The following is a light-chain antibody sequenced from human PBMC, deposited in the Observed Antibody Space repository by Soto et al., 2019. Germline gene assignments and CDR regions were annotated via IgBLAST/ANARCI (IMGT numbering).Light chain of an antibody. J-gene: IGKJ5*01. CDR3: QQYHYWPTT. Sequence: ERVMTQSPATLSASPGERVTLSCRASQIVASSVAWYQHRPGQAPRLILYGASTRATGFPARFSGSGSGTEFTLTISSLQSEDFAVYLCQQYHYWPTTFGQGTRREIK. V-gene: IGKV3-15*01. CDR2: GAS. CDR1: QIVASS.